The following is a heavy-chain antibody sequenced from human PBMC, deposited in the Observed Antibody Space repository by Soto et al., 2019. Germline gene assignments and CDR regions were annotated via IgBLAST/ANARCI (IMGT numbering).Heavy chain of an antibody. D-gene: IGHD3-16*01. J-gene: IGHJ4*02. CDR2: IYDSGVT. CDR1: GAVVTSGENY. Sequence: SETLSLTCSVSGAVVTSGENYWSWVRQPPGKGLEWLGYIYDSGVTSYTPALKSRVTLSLDRPNNQVSLKLRSVTAADTAVYYCARGDYALVDWGQGTLVTVSS. CDR3: ARGDYALVD. V-gene: IGHV4-30-4*08.